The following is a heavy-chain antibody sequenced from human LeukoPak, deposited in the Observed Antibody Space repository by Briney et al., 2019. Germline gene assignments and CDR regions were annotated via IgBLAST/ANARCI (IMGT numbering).Heavy chain of an antibody. CDR3: ARGKEVITMLRGLKPGYYFDY. CDR1: GGSISSGSYY. Sequence: SQTLSLTCTVSGGSISSGSYYWSWIRQPAGKGLEWIGRIYTSGSTNYNPSLKSRVTISVDTSKNQFSLKLNSVTAADTAVYYCARGKEVITMLRGLKPGYYFDYWGQGTLVTVSS. D-gene: IGHD3-10*01. V-gene: IGHV4-61*02. CDR2: IYTSGST. J-gene: IGHJ4*02.